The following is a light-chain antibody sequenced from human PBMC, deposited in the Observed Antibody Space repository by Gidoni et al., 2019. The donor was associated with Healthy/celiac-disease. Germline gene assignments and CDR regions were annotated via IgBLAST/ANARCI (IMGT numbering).Light chain of an antibody. CDR1: QSVSSSY. J-gene: IGKJ1*01. Sequence: IVLTQSPGTLSLSPGERATLSCRASQSVSSSYLAWYRQKPGQAPRLLIYGASTRATGIPDRFSGSGSGTDFTLTISILEPEDFAVYFCQQYGSSRTFGQGTKVEIK. CDR3: QQYGSSRT. V-gene: IGKV3-20*01. CDR2: GAS.